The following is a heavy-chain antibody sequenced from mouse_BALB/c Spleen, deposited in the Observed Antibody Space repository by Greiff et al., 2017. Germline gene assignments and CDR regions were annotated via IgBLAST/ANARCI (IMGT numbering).Heavy chain of an antibody. J-gene: IGHJ4*01. CDR3: ARSGGNFPYAMDY. Sequence: VKLMESGAELVRPGTSVKISCKASGYTFTNYWLGWVKQRPGHGLEWIGDIYPGGGYTNYNEKFKGKATLTADTSSSTAYMQLSSLTSEDSAVYFCARSGGNFPYAMDYWGQGTSVTVSS. V-gene: IGHV1-63*02. CDR1: GYTFTNYW. CDR2: IYPGGGYT. D-gene: IGHD2-1*01.